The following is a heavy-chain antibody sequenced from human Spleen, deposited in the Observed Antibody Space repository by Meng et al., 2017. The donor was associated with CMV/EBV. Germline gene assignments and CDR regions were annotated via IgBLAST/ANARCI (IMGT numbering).Heavy chain of an antibody. J-gene: IGHJ4*02. Sequence: SETLSLTCTVSGYSISSGYYWGWIRQPPGKGLEWIGSIYHSGSTYYNPSLKSRVTISVDTSKNQFSLKLSSATAADTAVYYCARAAAYLTGYHYWGQGTLVTVSS. CDR3: ARAAAYLTGYHY. D-gene: IGHD3-9*01. V-gene: IGHV4-38-2*02. CDR1: GYSISSGYY. CDR2: IYHSGST.